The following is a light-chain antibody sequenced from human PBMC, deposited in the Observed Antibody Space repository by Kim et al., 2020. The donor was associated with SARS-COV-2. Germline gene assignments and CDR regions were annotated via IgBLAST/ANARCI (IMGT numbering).Light chain of an antibody. Sequence: DIVMTQSPDSLAVSLGERATINCKSSQTVIYSSNNKNYLAWYQQKPGQPPKLLIYWASTRESGVPDRFSGSGSGTDFTLTISSLQAEDVAVYYCQQYYRTPPWTFGQGTKVDIK. V-gene: IGKV4-1*01. CDR1: QTVIYSSNNKNY. CDR3: QQYYRTPPWT. J-gene: IGKJ1*01. CDR2: WAS.